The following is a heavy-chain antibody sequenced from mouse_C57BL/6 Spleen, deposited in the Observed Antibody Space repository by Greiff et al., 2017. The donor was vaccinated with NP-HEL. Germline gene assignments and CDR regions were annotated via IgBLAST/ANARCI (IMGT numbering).Heavy chain of an antibody. CDR3: ASGRFITTVRGYFDV. D-gene: IGHD1-1*01. J-gene: IGHJ1*03. V-gene: IGHV3-6*01. CDR2: ISYDGSN. Sequence: EVQLQESGPGLVKPSQSLSLTCSVTGYSITSGYYWNWIRQFPGNKLEWMGYISYDGSNNYNPSLKNRISITRDTSKNQFFLKLNSVTTEDTATYYCASGRFITTVRGYFDVWGTGTTVTVSS. CDR1: GYSITSGYY.